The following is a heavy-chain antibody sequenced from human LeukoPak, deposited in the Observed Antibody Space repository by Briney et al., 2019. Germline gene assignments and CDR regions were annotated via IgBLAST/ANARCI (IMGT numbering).Heavy chain of an antibody. CDR3: VRVEVVPAAARGAFDI. J-gene: IGHJ3*02. CDR1: GGSISSGSYY. Sequence: PSQTLSLTCTVSGGSISSGSYYWSWIRQPAGKGLEWIGRIYTSGSTNYNPSLKSRVTISVDTSKNQFSLKLSSVTAADTAVYYCVRVEVVPAAARGAFDIWGQGTMVTVSS. D-gene: IGHD2-2*01. CDR2: IYTSGST. V-gene: IGHV4-61*02.